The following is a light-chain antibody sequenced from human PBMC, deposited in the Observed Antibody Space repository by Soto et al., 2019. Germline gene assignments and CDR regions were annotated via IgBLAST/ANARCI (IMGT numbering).Light chain of an antibody. V-gene: IGLV2-8*01. Sequence: QSVLSQPPSASGSPGQSVTISCTGTSSDVGGYDYVSWYQQHPGKAPKLMIYEVTKRPSGVPDRFSGSKSGYTASLTVSGLQAEDEADYYCSSYGGRNNYVFGNGTKVTVL. CDR2: EVT. CDR1: SSDVGGYDY. J-gene: IGLJ1*01. CDR3: SSYGGRNNYV.